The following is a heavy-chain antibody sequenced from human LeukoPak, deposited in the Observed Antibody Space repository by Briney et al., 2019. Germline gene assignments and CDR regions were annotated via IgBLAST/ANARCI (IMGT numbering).Heavy chain of an antibody. CDR2: INPSGGST. Sequence: ASVKVSCKASGYTFTSYYMHWVRQAPGQGLEWMGIINPSGGSTSYAQKFQGRVTMTRDTSKNRFSLKLSSVTAADTAVYYCASFSSSNYYYGMDVWGQGTTVTVSS. D-gene: IGHD6-6*01. CDR3: ASFSSSNYYYGMDV. V-gene: IGHV1-46*01. J-gene: IGHJ6*02. CDR1: GYTFTSYY.